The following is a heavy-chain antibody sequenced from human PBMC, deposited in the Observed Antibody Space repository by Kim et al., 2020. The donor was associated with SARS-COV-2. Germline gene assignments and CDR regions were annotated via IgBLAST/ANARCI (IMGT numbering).Heavy chain of an antibody. CDR3: ARDSRWEAAAGPRGFFDY. V-gene: IGHV3-33*01. CDR1: GFTFSSYG. J-gene: IGHJ4*02. Sequence: GGSLRLSCAASGFTFSSYGMHWVRQAPGKGLEWVAVIWYDGSNKYYADSVKGRFTISRDNSKNTLYLQMNSLRAEDTAVYYCARDSRWEAAAGPRGFFDYWGQGTLVTVSS. D-gene: IGHD6-13*01. CDR2: IWYDGSNK.